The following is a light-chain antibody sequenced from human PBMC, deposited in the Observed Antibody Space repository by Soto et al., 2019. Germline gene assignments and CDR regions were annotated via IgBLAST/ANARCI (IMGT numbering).Light chain of an antibody. J-gene: IGKJ1*01. CDR3: HQYGKSPRT. CDR2: GAF. Sequence: DIVLPPSPGTMSLSPVYSFPLSCIASQIVPSDYLAWYHQEPGQATRLLIYGAFNRATGIPDRFSGSGSGTDFTLSISRLEPGDFGVYFCHQYGKSPRTFGQGTKVDIK. CDR1: QIVPSDY. V-gene: IGKV3-20*01.